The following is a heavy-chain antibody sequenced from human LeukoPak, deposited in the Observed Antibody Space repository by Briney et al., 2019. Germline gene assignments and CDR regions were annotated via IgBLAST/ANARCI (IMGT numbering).Heavy chain of an antibody. CDR1: GYTFTSYY. J-gene: IGHJ4*02. D-gene: IGHD3-22*01. CDR2: INPSGGST. V-gene: IGHV1-46*01. CDR3: ARSPYYYDSSGYPQEFDY. Sequence: GASVKVSCKASGYTFTSYYIHWVRQAPGQGLEWMGIINPSGGSTSYAQKFQGRVTMTRNTSISTAYMELSSLRSEDTAVYYCARSPYYYDSSGYPQEFDYWGQGTLVTVSS.